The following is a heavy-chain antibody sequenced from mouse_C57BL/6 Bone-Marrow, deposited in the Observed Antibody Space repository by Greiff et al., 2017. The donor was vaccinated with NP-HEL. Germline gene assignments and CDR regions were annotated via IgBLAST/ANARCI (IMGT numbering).Heavy chain of an antibody. Sequence: DVKLVESGGGLVKPGGSLKLSCAASGFTFSDYGMHWVRQAPEKGLEWVAYISSGSSTIYYAATVKGRFTISRDNAKNTLFLQMTSLRSEDTAMYYCARTRPHYYAMDYWGQGTSVTVSS. J-gene: IGHJ4*01. CDR2: ISSGSSTI. V-gene: IGHV5-17*01. D-gene: IGHD3-2*02. CDR3: ARTRPHYYAMDY. CDR1: GFTFSDYG.